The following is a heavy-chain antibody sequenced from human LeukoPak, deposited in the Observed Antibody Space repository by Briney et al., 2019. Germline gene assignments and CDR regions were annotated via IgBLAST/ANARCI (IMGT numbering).Heavy chain of an antibody. CDR2: IYYSGST. CDR3: ARGRGSYCHDY. V-gene: IGHV4-39*07. CDR1: GGSISSSSYY. J-gene: IGHJ4*02. Sequence: SGTLSLTCTVSGGSISSSSYYWGWIRQPPGKGLEWIGSIYYSGSTYYNPSLKSRVTISVDTSKNQFSLKLSSVTAADTAVYYCARGRGSYCHDYWGQGTLVTVSS. D-gene: IGHD1-26*01.